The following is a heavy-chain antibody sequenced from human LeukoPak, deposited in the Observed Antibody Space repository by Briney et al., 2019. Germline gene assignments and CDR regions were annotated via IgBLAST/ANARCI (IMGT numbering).Heavy chain of an antibody. D-gene: IGHD2-21*02. Sequence: ASVKVSCKASGYTFTYYGLNWVRQAPGQGLECLGGINTNTGNPTYAQGFTGRYVFSFDTSVSMAYLQITSLTAEDTAIYYCARSRREVVPSSLNAADDYYYYMDVWGKGTTVTVSS. J-gene: IGHJ6*03. CDR3: ARSRREVVPSSLNAADDYYYYMDV. CDR2: INTNTGNP. V-gene: IGHV7-4-1*04. CDR1: GYTFTYYG.